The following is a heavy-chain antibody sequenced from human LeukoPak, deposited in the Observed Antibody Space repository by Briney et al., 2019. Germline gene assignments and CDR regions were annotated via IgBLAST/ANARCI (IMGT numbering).Heavy chain of an antibody. CDR3: AREDIVVVVAATRSFDY. D-gene: IGHD2-15*01. CDR2: ISCSSSTI. V-gene: IGHV3-48*02. Sequence: GGSLRLSCAASGFTFSSYSMNWVRQAPGKGLEWVSYISCSSSTIYYADSVKGRFTISRDNAKNSLYLQMNSLRDEDTAVYYCAREDIVVVVAATRSFDYWGQGTLVTVSS. CDR1: GFTFSSYS. J-gene: IGHJ4*02.